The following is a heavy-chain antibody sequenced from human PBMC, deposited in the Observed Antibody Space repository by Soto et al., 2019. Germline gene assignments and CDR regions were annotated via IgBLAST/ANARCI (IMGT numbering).Heavy chain of an antibody. Sequence: QVLLVESGGGVVQPGRSLRLSCAASGFTFSSYGMHWVRQAPGKGLEWVAVISYDGSNKYYADSVKGRFTISRDNSKNTLYLQMNSLRAEDTAVYYCAKGLRGACSGGSCYPRLDYWGQGTLVTVSS. V-gene: IGHV3-30*18. CDR1: GFTFSSYG. CDR3: AKGLRGACSGGSCYPRLDY. D-gene: IGHD2-15*01. CDR2: ISYDGSNK. J-gene: IGHJ4*02.